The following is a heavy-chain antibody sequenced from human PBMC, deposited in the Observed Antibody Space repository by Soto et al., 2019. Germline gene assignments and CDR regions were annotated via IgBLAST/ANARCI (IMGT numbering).Heavy chain of an antibody. D-gene: IGHD3-3*01. J-gene: IGHJ6*03. V-gene: IGHV1-3*01. CDR1: GCTFTSYS. CDR3: ARAGRRITIFGVASPTDYYYYMDV. Sequence: ASVKVSCKASGCTFTSYSMHWVRQAPGQRLEWMGWINAGNGNTKYSQKFQGRVTITRDTSASTAYMELSSLRSEDTAVYYCARAGRRITIFGVASPTDYYYYMDVWGKGTTVTVSS. CDR2: INAGNGNT.